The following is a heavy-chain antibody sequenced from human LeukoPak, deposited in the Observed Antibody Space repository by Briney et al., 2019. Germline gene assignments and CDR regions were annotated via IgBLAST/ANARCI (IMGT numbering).Heavy chain of an antibody. CDR1: GFTFSSYA. CDR3: ARPGGYSSGWAPIDY. J-gene: IGHJ4*02. Sequence: GRSLRLSCAASGFTFSSYAMSWVRQAPGKGLEWVSAIRGGGGTTYYADFVKGRFTISRDDSRNTLYLQMNSLRAEDTAIYYCARPGGYSSGWAPIDYWGQGTLVTVSS. V-gene: IGHV3-23*01. CDR2: IRGGGGTT. D-gene: IGHD6-19*01.